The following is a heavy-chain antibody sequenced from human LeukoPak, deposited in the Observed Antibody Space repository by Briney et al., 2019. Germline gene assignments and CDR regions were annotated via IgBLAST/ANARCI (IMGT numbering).Heavy chain of an antibody. CDR3: AIAKNRTGTVDY. CDR1: GYTFTSYY. V-gene: IGHV1-46*01. CDR2: INPSGGST. D-gene: IGHD1-7*01. J-gene: IGHJ4*02. Sequence: ASVKVSCKASGYTFTSYYMHWVCHGPGQGLERMGIINPSGGSTSYAQKFQGRVTMTRDMSTSTVYMELSSLRSEDTAVYYCAIAKNRTGTVDYWGQGTLVTVSS.